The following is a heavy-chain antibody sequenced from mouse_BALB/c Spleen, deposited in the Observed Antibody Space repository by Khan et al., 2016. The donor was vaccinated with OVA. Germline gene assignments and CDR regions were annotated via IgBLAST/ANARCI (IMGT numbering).Heavy chain of an antibody. V-gene: IGHV1-7*01. Sequence: VELVESGAELAKPGASVKMSCKASGYTFTSYWMHWVKQRPGQGLEWIGYINPSTGYTEYNQKFKDKATLTADKSSSTAYMQLSSLTSEDSAVYYCARFRYDERGDYWGQGTTLTVSS. D-gene: IGHD2-14*01. J-gene: IGHJ2*01. CDR1: GYTFTSYW. CDR3: ARFRYDERGDY. CDR2: INPSTGYT.